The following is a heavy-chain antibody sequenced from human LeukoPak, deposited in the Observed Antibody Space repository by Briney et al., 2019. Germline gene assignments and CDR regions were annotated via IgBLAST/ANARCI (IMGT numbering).Heavy chain of an antibody. D-gene: IGHD3-10*01. CDR2: IWYDGSNK. Sequence: GGSLRLPCAASGFTFSSYGMHWVRQAPGKGLEWVAVIWYDGSNKYYADSVKGRFTISRDNSKNTLYLQMNSLRAEDTAVYYCARDRVYYGSGSTFDYWGQGTLVTVSS. CDR3: ARDRVYYGSGSTFDY. V-gene: IGHV3-33*01. J-gene: IGHJ4*02. CDR1: GFTFSSYG.